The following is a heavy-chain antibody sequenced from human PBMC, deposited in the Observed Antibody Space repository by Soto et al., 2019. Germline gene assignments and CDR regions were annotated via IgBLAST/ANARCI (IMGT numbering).Heavy chain of an antibody. J-gene: IGHJ4*02. Sequence: GGSLRLSCAASGFAFSSYAMSWVRQAPGKGLEWVSAISGSGGSTYYADSVKGRFTISRDNSKNTLYLQMNSLRAEDTAVYYCAKAGYYDFWSGYPSAPFDYWGQGTLVTVS. CDR3: AKAGYYDFWSGYPSAPFDY. CDR1: GFAFSSYA. V-gene: IGHV3-23*01. D-gene: IGHD3-3*01. CDR2: ISGSGGST.